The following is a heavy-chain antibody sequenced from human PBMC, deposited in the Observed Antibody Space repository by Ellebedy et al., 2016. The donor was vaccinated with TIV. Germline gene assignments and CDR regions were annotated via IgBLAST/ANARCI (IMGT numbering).Heavy chain of an antibody. D-gene: IGHD2-2*01. J-gene: IGHJ3*02. CDR1: GFTFSSYG. CDR3: AKGRPEKYCSSTSCYWGPQADAFDI. V-gene: IGHV3-30*18. CDR2: ISYDGSNK. Sequence: GGSLRLXCAASGFTFSSYGMHWVRQAPGKGLEWVAVISYDGSNKYYADSVKGRLTISRDNSKNTLYLQMNSLRAEDTAVYYYAKGRPEKYCSSTSCYWGPQADAFDIWGQGTMVTVSS.